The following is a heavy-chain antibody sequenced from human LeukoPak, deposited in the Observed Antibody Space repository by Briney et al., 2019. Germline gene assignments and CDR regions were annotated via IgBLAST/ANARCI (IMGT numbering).Heavy chain of an antibody. CDR1: GGSISSLY. V-gene: IGHV4-4*07. CDR2: IYPPGRT. D-gene: IGHD2-15*01. J-gene: IGHJ3*02. Sequence: SETLSLTCTVSGGSISSLYWSWIRQPAGKGLEWIGRIYPPGRTSYSPSLKSRVSMSEDTSKNQFSLELKSVTAADTAVYYCARTPCSGGSCSGGDAFDIWGQGTLVTVSS. CDR3: ARTPCSGGSCSGGDAFDI.